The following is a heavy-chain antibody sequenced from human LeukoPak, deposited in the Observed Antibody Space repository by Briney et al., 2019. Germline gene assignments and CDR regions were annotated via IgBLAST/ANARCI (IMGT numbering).Heavy chain of an antibody. CDR1: GYSFTNFW. CDR3: ARHATGGNSHFDY. J-gene: IGHJ4*02. D-gene: IGHD4-23*01. Sequence: GESLKISCKGSGYSFTNFWIGWVRQMPGKGLEWMGIIYPDDSDTLYSPSFKGQVTISADKSINTAYLQWSSLKASDTAMYYCARHATGGNSHFDYWGQGTLVTVSS. V-gene: IGHV5-51*01. CDR2: IYPDDSDT.